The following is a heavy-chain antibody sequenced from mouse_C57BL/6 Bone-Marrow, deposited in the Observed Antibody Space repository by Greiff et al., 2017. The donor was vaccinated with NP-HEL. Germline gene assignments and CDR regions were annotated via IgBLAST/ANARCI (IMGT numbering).Heavy chain of an antibody. CDR2: IDPNSGGT. J-gene: IGHJ2*01. V-gene: IGHV1-72*01. D-gene: IGHD1-1*01. CDR1: GYTFTSYW. Sequence: VQLQQPGAELVMPGASVKLSCKASGYTFTSYWMHWVKQRPGRGLEWIGRIDPNSGGTKYNEKFKSKATLTVDKPSSTAYMQLSSLTSEDSAVYYCAREEITTVVAHFDYWGQGTTLTVSS. CDR3: AREEITTVVAHFDY.